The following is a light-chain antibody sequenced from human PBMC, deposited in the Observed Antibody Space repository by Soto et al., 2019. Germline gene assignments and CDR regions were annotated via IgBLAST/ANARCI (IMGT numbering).Light chain of an antibody. V-gene: IGKV3-15*01. J-gene: IGKJ1*01. Sequence: EIVMTQSPATLSVSPGERATLSCRASQSVSSNLAWYQQKPGQAPRLLIYGASTRATGIPTRFSGSGSWTEFTLTISSLQSEDFAVYYCQHYNNCPRTFGQGTKVESK. CDR2: GAS. CDR3: QHYNNCPRT. CDR1: QSVSSN.